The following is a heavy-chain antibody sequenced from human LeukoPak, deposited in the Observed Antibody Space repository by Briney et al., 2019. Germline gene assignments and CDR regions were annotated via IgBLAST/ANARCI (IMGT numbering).Heavy chain of an antibody. CDR1: GFTFSSYE. CDR2: ISSSGSTI. CDR3: ARVGVPAAGHFDY. Sequence: GGSLRLSCAASGFTFSSYEMNLVRQAPGKGLEPVSYISSSGSTIYYADSVKGRFTISRDNAKNSLYLQMNSLRAEDTAVYYCARVGVPAAGHFDYWGQGTLVTVSS. D-gene: IGHD2-2*01. J-gene: IGHJ4*02. V-gene: IGHV3-48*03.